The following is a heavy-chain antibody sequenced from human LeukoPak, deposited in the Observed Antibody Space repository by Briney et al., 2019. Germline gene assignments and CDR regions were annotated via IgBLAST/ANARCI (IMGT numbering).Heavy chain of an antibody. D-gene: IGHD1-14*01. CDR2: VDPEDGET. J-gene: IGHJ4*02. CDR1: GYTFTDYY. V-gene: IGHV1-69-2*01. CDR3: ATISGSTSFDY. Sequence: GATVKISCKASGYTFTDYYMHWVQQAPGKGLEWMGRVDPEDGETIYAEKFQGRVTITADTSTDTAYMELSSLRSEDTAVYYCATISGSTSFDYWGQGTLVTVSS.